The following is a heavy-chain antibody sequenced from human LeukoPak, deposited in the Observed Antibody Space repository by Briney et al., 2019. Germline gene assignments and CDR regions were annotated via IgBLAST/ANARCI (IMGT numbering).Heavy chain of an antibody. Sequence: GASVKVSCKASGYTLTGYYMHWVRQAPGQGLEWMGWINPNSGGTNYAQKFQGRVTMTRDTSISTAYMELSRLRSDDTAVYYCARVSGGFLEWLFFSAWGQGTLVTVSS. CDR3: ARVSGGFLEWLFFSA. D-gene: IGHD3-3*01. CDR2: INPNSGGT. CDR1: GYTLTGYY. V-gene: IGHV1-2*02. J-gene: IGHJ4*02.